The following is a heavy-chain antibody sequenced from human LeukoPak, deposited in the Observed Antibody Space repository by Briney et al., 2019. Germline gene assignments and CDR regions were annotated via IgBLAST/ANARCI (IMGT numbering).Heavy chain of an antibody. Sequence: ASVKVSCKASGGTFSSYAISWVRQAPGQGLEWMGGIIPIFGTANYAQKFQGRVTITTDESTSTAYMELSSLRSEDTAVYYCASQYCSGGSCYFLDVYYYMDVWGKGTTVTVSS. CDR2: IIPIFGTA. CDR3: ASQYCSGGSCYFLDVYYYMDV. V-gene: IGHV1-69*05. D-gene: IGHD2-15*01. J-gene: IGHJ6*03. CDR1: GGTFSSYA.